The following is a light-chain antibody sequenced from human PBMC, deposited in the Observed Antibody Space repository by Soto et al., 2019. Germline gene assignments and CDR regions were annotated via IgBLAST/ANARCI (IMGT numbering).Light chain of an antibody. CDR2: DAS. Sequence: DIQMTQSPSTLSASVGDRVTITCRASQSLSTWLAWFQQKPGKAPKLLIYDASNLESGVPSRFSGSGSGTEFTLTISSLQPDDFATYYCHQYNSYWTFGPGTKVDIK. J-gene: IGKJ1*01. V-gene: IGKV1-5*01. CDR3: HQYNSYWT. CDR1: QSLSTW.